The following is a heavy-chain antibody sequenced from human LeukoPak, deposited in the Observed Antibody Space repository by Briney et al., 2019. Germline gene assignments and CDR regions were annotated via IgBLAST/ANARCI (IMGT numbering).Heavy chain of an antibody. D-gene: IGHD3-22*01. Sequence: GGSLRLSCAASGFTFSSYAMIGVRQAPGKGLEGVSAISGSGCSTYYADSFKGRFTISRDNSKNTLYLQMNSLRAKDTAVDYCAQDHGYYDSSGYPVSAFDIWGQGTLVTVSS. CDR1: GFTFSSYA. J-gene: IGHJ3*02. CDR2: ISGSGCST. CDR3: AQDHGYYDSSGYPVSAFDI. V-gene: IGHV3-23*01.